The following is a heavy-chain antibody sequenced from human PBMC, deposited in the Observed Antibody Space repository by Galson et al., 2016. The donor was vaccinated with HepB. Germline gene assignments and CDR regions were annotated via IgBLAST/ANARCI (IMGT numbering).Heavy chain of an antibody. V-gene: IGHV1-69*04. J-gene: IGHJ4*02. Sequence: SVKVSCTVSGVTFSDYAIAWVRQAPGQGLEWVARVSPMVGMAKYAQKFQGRVTITADTTTNTAYMELNSLTSEDTAIYYCAGVDCRGSNCYWAYWGQGTLVTVSS. CDR1: GVTFSDYA. CDR2: VSPMVGMA. CDR3: AGVDCRGSNCYWAY. D-gene: IGHD2-15*01.